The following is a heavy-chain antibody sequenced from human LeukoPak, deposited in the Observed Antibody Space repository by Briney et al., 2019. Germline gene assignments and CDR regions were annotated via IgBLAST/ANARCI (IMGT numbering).Heavy chain of an antibody. CDR1: GGTFSSYA. V-gene: IGHV1-69*13. D-gene: IGHD2/OR15-2a*01. J-gene: IGHJ6*02. CDR2: IIPIFGTV. Sequence: ASVKVSCKASGGTFSSYAISWVRQAPGQGLEWMGGIIPIFGTVNYAQKFQGRVTITADESTSTAYMELSSLRSEDTAVYYCARELPAEYKIVSPYYYYYYGMDVWGQGTTVTVSS. CDR3: ARELPAEYKIVSPYYYYYYGMDV.